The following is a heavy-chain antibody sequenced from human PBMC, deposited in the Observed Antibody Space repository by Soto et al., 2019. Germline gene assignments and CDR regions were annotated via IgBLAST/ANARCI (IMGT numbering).Heavy chain of an antibody. J-gene: IGHJ5*01. CDR3: ARAHEVAWFDS. V-gene: IGHV3-21*06. CDR2: ITNRGTHT. CDR1: GFSFSSYT. D-gene: IGHD2-15*01. Sequence: GGSLRLSCTASGFSFSSYTMNWIRQAPGKGLQWVASITNRGTHTYSADSLKGRFTISRDNDKNSLYLQMNNLRAEDTAIYYCARAHEVAWFDSWGLGTLVTVSS.